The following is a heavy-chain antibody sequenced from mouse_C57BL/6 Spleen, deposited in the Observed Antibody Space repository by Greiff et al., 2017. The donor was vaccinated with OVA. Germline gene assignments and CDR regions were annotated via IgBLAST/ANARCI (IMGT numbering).Heavy chain of an antibody. CDR2: ISYDGSN. J-gene: IGHJ3*01. D-gene: IGHD1-1*01. V-gene: IGHV3-6*01. CDR1: GYSITSGYY. CDR3: ARGDYYGSETGFAY. Sequence: EVKLVESGPGLVKPSQSLSLTCSVTGYSITSGYYWNWIRQFPGNKLEWMGYISYDGSNNYNPSLKNRISITRDTSKNQFFLKLNSVTTEDTATYYCARGDYYGSETGFAYWGQGTLVTVSA.